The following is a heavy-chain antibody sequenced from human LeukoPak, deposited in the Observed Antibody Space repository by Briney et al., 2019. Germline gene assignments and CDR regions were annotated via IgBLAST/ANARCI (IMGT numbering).Heavy chain of an antibody. CDR3: ARDGPYGDFDY. Sequence: GGSLRLSCAASGFTFSSYAMNWVRQAPGKGLEWVSGISGSGGSTYYADSVKGRVTISRDNSKNSLYLQMNSLRAEDTAVYYCARDGPYGDFDYWGQGTLVTVSS. D-gene: IGHD4-17*01. CDR1: GFTFSSYA. J-gene: IGHJ4*02. V-gene: IGHV3-23*01. CDR2: ISGSGGST.